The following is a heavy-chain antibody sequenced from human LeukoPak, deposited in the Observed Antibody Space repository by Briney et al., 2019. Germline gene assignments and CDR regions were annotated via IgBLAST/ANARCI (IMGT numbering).Heavy chain of an antibody. V-gene: IGHV1-24*01. CDR1: GYTLTELS. Sequence: GESLKVSCKVSGYTLTELSIHWVRQAPGKGLEWMGGFDPEDGETIYAQKFQGRVTMTEDTSTNTAYMELSSLRSEDTAVYYCATDPQWVLRYAFDMWGQGTMVTVSS. CDR2: FDPEDGET. CDR3: ATDPQWVLRYAFDM. D-gene: IGHD1-26*01. J-gene: IGHJ3*02.